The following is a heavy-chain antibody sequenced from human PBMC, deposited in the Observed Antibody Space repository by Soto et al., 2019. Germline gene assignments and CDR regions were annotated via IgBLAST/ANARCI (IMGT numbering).Heavy chain of an antibody. CDR2: IYYSGST. Sequence: QVQLQESGPGLVKPSETLSLTCTVSGGSISSYYWSWIRQPPGKGLEWIGYIYYSGSTNYNPSLKSLVTISVDTSKNQFSLKLSSVTAADTAVYYCARDRRSFYDSSGSDAFDIWGQGTMVTVSS. J-gene: IGHJ3*02. CDR1: GGSISSYY. CDR3: ARDRRSFYDSSGSDAFDI. V-gene: IGHV4-59*01. D-gene: IGHD3-22*01.